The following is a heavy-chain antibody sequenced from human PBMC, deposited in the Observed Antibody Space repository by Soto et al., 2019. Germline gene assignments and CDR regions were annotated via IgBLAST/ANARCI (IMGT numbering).Heavy chain of an antibody. CDR1: GGSIRSNY. J-gene: IGHJ6*02. CDR3: ARDFDDTTGKYYYAMDV. CDR2: IYYRGTT. V-gene: IGHV4-59*01. D-gene: IGHD1-1*01. Sequence: ETLSLTCTVSGGSIRSNYWSWIRQPPGKGLEWIGYIYYRGTTNYNPSLKSRVTISVDTSKKQFSLKLNSVTAADTAVYYCARDFDDTTGKYYYAMDVWGQGTTVTVSS.